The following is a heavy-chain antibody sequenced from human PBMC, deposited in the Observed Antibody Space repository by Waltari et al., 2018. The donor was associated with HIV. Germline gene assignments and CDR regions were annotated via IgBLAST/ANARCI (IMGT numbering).Heavy chain of an antibody. CDR2: MNRDGTPR. J-gene: IGHJ3*02. CDR1: GFTFHTYW. V-gene: IGHV3-74*01. CDR3: ASSGVYAHDAFKI. Sequence: EVQLVESGGGLVQPGGYLRLSCAASGFTFHTYWMHWLRQVPGKGLVWVSRMNRDGTPRSYADSVKGRFTISRDNAKNTLYVEMNSLRADDTAVYYCASSGVYAHDAFKIWGQGTKVIVSS. D-gene: IGHD2-15*01.